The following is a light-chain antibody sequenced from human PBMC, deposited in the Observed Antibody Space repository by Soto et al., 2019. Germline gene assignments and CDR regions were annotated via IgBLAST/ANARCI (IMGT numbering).Light chain of an antibody. CDR3: QSYDSSLSGSV. J-gene: IGLJ2*01. CDR1: SSDIGGYNF. Sequence: QSALTQPASVSGSPGQSITISCTGTSSDIGGYNFVSWYQQHPGKAPKLMIYDNTNRPSGVPDRFSGSKSGTSASLVITGLQAEDEADYYCQSYDSSLSGSVFGGGTKLTVL. CDR2: DNT. V-gene: IGLV2-14*03.